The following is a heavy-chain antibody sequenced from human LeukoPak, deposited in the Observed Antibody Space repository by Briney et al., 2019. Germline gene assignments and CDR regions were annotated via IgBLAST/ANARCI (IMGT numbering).Heavy chain of an antibody. CDR2: ISYDGSNK. CDR1: GFTFSTYA. D-gene: IGHD6-19*01. Sequence: PGGSLRLSCAASGFTFSTYAMHWVRQVRQAPGKGLEWVAIISYDGSNKYYADSVKGRFTISRDNSKNTPYLQMNSLRAEDTAVYYCAKDLYSSGWYRRSVAFDIWGQGTMVTVSS. CDR3: AKDLYSSGWYRRSVAFDI. J-gene: IGHJ3*02. V-gene: IGHV3-30*18.